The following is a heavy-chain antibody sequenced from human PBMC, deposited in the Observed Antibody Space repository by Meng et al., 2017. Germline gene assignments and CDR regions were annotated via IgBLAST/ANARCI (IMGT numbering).Heavy chain of an antibody. CDR3: ARSHSVTIVAFDY. CDR1: GGSFSCYY. D-gene: IGHD4-17*01. J-gene: IGHJ4*02. Sequence: QVQLHEGWAGLLKPSETLPPPCAFCGGSFSCYYWSWIRQPPGKGLEWIGEINHSGSTNYNPSLKSRVTMSLDTSKNQFSLRLSSVTAADTAVYYCARSHSVTIVAFDYWGQGTLVTVSS. CDR2: INHSGST. V-gene: IGHV4-34*01.